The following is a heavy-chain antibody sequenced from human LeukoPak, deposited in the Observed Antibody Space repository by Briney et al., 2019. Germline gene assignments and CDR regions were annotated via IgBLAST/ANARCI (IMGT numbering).Heavy chain of an antibody. D-gene: IGHD6-13*01. CDR1: GTSITSYY. V-gene: IGHV4-59*12. Sequence: SETLSLTCSVSGTSITSYYWNWLRQSPGKGVEWIGYIHFSGSTRYNPSLKSRVTMSQDTSKNQFSLRLTSVTNADTAVYYCAKDRGAAAGYYFDYWGQGTLVTVSS. J-gene: IGHJ4*02. CDR2: IHFSGST. CDR3: AKDRGAAAGYYFDY.